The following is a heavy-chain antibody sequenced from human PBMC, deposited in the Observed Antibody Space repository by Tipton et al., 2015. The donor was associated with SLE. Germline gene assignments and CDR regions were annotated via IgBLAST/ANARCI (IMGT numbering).Heavy chain of an antibody. CDR3: ARDRTFFEGAFDI. CDR2: IYYNGNA. D-gene: IGHD3-3*02. V-gene: IGHV4-30-4*01. CDR1: GGSINSDYY. Sequence: TLSLTCTVSGGSINSDYYWSWVRQPPGKGLEWIGYIYYNGNAYYNPSLKSRVTMSIDTSKNQFSLKLPSVTPADTAVYYCARDRTFFEGAFDIWGQGTMVTVSS. J-gene: IGHJ3*02.